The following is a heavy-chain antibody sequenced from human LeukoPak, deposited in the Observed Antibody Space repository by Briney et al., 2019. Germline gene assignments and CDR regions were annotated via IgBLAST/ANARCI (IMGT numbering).Heavy chain of an antibody. CDR2: ISSSSSYI. CDR3: ARVRWLSAAGTEGNFDY. CDR1: GFTFGSYT. D-gene: IGHD6-13*01. Sequence: GGPLRLPCEPSGFTFGSYTMNGARKAPGKGRGGVSSISSSSSYIYYADSVKGRFTISRDNAKNSLYLQMDSLRAEDTAVYYCARVRWLSAAGTEGNFDYWGQGTLGTVSS. V-gene: IGHV3-21*01. J-gene: IGHJ4*02.